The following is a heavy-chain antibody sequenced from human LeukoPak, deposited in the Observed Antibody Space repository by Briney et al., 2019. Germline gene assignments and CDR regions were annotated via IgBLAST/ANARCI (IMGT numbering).Heavy chain of an antibody. J-gene: IGHJ4*02. CDR2: IIPILGIA. Sequence: GASVKVSCKASGGTFSSYAISWVRQAPGQGLEWMGRIIPILGIANYAQKFQGGVTITADKSTSTAYMELSSLRSEDTAVYYCARVPVVAARADYWGQGTLVTVSS. D-gene: IGHD2-15*01. V-gene: IGHV1-69*04. CDR1: GGTFSSYA. CDR3: ARVPVVAARADY.